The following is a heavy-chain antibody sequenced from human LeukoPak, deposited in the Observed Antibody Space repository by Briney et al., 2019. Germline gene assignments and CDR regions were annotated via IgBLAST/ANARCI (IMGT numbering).Heavy chain of an antibody. CDR3: ARGAAAGKPY. J-gene: IGHJ4*02. Sequence: NPGGSLRLSCAASGFTFSSYSLSWVRQAPGKGLEWVSSISSSINYIYYADSVKGRFTISRDNAKNSLYLQMNSLRAEDTAVYYCARGAAAGKPYWGQGTLVTVSS. CDR1: GFTFSSYS. D-gene: IGHD6-13*01. CDR2: ISSSINYI. V-gene: IGHV3-21*01.